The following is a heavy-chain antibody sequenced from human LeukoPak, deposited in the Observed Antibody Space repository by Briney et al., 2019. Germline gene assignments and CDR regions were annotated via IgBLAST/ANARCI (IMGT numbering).Heavy chain of an antibody. CDR1: GYTFTSYD. Sequence: ASVKVSCKASGYTFTSYDINWVRQAAGQGLEWMGGMNPNSGNTGYAQKFQGRVTMTRNTSISTAYMELSSLRSEDTAVYYCARGLDTAMVSPPDYWGQGTLVTVSS. D-gene: IGHD5-18*01. J-gene: IGHJ4*02. CDR2: MNPNSGNT. CDR3: ARGLDTAMVSPPDY. V-gene: IGHV1-8*01.